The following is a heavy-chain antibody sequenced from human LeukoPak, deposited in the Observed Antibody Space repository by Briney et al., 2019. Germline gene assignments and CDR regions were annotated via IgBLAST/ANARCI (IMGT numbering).Heavy chain of an antibody. Sequence: SETLSLTCTVSGGSISTYYWSWIRQPAGKGLEWIGRIYSSGITNYNPSLKSRVTMSVDTSKNQFSLKLTSVTAADTAVYYCARRGSTWYSSDYWGQGTLVTVSS. CDR2: IYSSGIT. D-gene: IGHD6-13*01. J-gene: IGHJ4*02. CDR1: GGSISTYY. CDR3: ARRGSTWYSSDY. V-gene: IGHV4-4*07.